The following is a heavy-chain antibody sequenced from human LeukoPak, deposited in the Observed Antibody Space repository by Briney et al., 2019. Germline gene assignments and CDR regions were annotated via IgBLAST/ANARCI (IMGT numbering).Heavy chain of an antibody. V-gene: IGHV3-23*01. Sequence: PGASLRLSCAASGFTFSNYAMSWVRQAPGKGLEWVSAFSGGGGSAYYADSVKGRFTISRDNSKNTLYLLMNSLRADDTALYYCAKDLGYCGGDCYSGFDYWGQGTLVTVSS. CDR3: AKDLGYCGGDCYSGFDY. CDR1: GFTFSNYA. CDR2: FSGGGGSA. D-gene: IGHD2-21*02. J-gene: IGHJ4*02.